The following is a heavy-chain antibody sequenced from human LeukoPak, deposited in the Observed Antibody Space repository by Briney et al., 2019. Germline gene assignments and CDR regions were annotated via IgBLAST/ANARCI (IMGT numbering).Heavy chain of an antibody. Sequence: GASVKVSCKASGYTFTGHYMNWVRQAPGQRLEWMGWINPNSGGTNYAQKFQGRVTMTRDTSISTAYMELSRLRSDDTAVYYCAREHFGYANDYWGQGTLVTVSS. CDR2: INPNSGGT. D-gene: IGHD5-12*01. V-gene: IGHV1-2*02. CDR3: AREHFGYANDY. J-gene: IGHJ4*02. CDR1: GYTFTGHY.